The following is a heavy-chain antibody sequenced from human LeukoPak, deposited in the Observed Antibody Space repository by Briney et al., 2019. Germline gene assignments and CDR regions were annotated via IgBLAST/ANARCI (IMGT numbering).Heavy chain of an antibody. CDR2: ISSSGSTI. J-gene: IGHJ4*02. CDR3: ARVRAVAGGNYFDY. D-gene: IGHD6-19*01. CDR1: GFTFSSYE. V-gene: IGHV3-48*03. Sequence: QPGGSLRLSCAASGFTFSSYEMNWVRQAPGKGLEWVSYISSSGSTIYYADSVKGRFTISRDNAKNSLYLQMNSLRAEDTAVYYCARVRAVAGGNYFDYWGQGTLVTVSS.